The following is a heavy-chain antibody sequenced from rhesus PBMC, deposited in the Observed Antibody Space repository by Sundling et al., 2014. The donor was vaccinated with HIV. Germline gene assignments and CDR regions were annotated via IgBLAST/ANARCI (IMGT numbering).Heavy chain of an antibody. V-gene: IGHV1-198*02. CDR1: GFTFGSYG. J-gene: IGHJ6*01. CDR3: ARGQQYRNYALDS. CDR2: IIPLVNIT. Sequence: QVQLVQSGAEVKKPGASVKVSCKASGFTFGSYGINWVRQAPGQGLEWMGVIIPLVNITNYAEKFQGRVTITADTSTTTVYMELSSLRSEDTGLYYCARGQQYRNYALDSWGQGVVVTVSS. D-gene: IGHD1-20*01.